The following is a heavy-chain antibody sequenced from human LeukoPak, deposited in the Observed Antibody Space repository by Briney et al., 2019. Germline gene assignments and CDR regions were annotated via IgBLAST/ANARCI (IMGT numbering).Heavy chain of an antibody. J-gene: IGHJ4*02. V-gene: IGHV4-39*07. D-gene: IGHD6-13*01. CDR2: IYYSGST. Sequence: SETLSPTCTVSGGSISSSSYYWGWIRQPPGKGLEWIGSIYYSGSTYYNPSLKSRVTISVDTSKNQFSLKLSSVTAADTAVYYCARARILSYGIAARGKFDYWGQGTLVTVSS. CDR1: GGSISSSSYY. CDR3: ARARILSYGIAARGKFDY.